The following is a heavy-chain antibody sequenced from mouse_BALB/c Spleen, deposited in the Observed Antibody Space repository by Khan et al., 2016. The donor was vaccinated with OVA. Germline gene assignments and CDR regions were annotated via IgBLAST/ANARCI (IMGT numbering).Heavy chain of an antibody. CDR1: GYTFTDYA. CDR3: VRGGKFAY. J-gene: IGHJ3*01. Sequence: QVQLQQSGAELVRPGVSVKISCKASGYTFTDYAMHWVKQRHAKSLEWIGVISTNYGDADYNQKFQGKASMTVDRSSSTVYMELARVTSEDSAIYYCVRGGKFAYWGQGTLVTVS. V-gene: IGHV1S137*01. D-gene: IGHD1-1*02. CDR2: ISTNYGDA.